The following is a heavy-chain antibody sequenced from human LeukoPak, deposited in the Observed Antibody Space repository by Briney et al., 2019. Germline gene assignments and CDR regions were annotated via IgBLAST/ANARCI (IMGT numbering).Heavy chain of an antibody. D-gene: IGHD5-24*01. Sequence: GGSLRLSCVASGFVFNSYEMSWVRQAPGKGLEWLSYITGRGDTIHYADSVRGRFTISRDNAKLSLFLQMNTLRAEDTALYYCARSLGPTKPFDFWGKGTPVTVSS. CDR1: GFVFNSYE. V-gene: IGHV3-48*03. CDR3: ARSLGPTKPFDF. CDR2: ITGRGDTI. J-gene: IGHJ4*02.